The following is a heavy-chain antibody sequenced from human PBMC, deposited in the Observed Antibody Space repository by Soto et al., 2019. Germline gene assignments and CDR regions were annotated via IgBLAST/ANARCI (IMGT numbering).Heavy chain of an antibody. J-gene: IGHJ4*02. CDR2: IYGGGTT. CDR3: VQTTGWPGFDF. Sequence: EVQLVESGGGLIQPGGSLRLSCAASGFAVSSKYMTWVRQAPGKGLEWVSGIYGGGTTYYADSVKGRFTISRDTSKNTLYLQMNSLRAEDTAVYYCVQTTGWPGFDFWGPGTLVTVSS. V-gene: IGHV3-53*01. D-gene: IGHD6-19*01. CDR1: GFAVSSKY.